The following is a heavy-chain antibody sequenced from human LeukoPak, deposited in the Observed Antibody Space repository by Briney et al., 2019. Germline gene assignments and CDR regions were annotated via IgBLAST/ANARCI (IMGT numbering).Heavy chain of an antibody. D-gene: IGHD4-23*01. J-gene: IGHJ5*02. Sequence: GGSLRLSCAASGFTFSSYAMHWVRQAPGKGLEWVAFIRYDGNNKNYADSAKGRFTISRDNSKDTLYLQMNSLRAEDTAVYYCAKGADYGANTRPPKYNWFDPWGQGTLVTVSS. V-gene: IGHV3-30*02. CDR2: IRYDGNNK. CDR3: AKGADYGANTRPPKYNWFDP. CDR1: GFTFSSYA.